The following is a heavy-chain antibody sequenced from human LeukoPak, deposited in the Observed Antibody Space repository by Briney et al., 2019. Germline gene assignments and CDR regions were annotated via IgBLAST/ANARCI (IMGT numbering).Heavy chain of an antibody. CDR2: ISFDGTNK. CDR3: AKMGKTENHYGSGRFSYYYYMDV. Sequence: GGSLRLSCAASGFTFSIYGMHWVRQAPGKGLEWVAVISFDGTNKFYADSVKGRFSISRDNSKNTLYLQMNSLRAEDTALYYCAKMGKTENHYGSGRFSYYYYMDVWGKGTTVTISS. J-gene: IGHJ6*03. CDR1: GFTFSIYG. V-gene: IGHV3-30*18. D-gene: IGHD3-10*01.